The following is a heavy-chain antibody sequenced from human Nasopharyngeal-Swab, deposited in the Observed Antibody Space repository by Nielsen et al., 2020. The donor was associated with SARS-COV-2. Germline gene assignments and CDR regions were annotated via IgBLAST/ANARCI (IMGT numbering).Heavy chain of an antibody. CDR1: GVSFSGYH. CDR2: ITRSGNT. D-gene: IGHD2-2*01. V-gene: IGHV4-34*01. Sequence: SETLSLTCSLNGVSFSGYHWGWIRQSPGKRLEWIGDITRSGNTNYNPALKSRVIMSVATSKDEFSLKLTPVTAADTAIYFCARVNNGGGIVPASYSFFMDVRGQGTLVTVSS. J-gene: IGHJ4*02. CDR3: ARVNNGGGIVPASYSFFMDV.